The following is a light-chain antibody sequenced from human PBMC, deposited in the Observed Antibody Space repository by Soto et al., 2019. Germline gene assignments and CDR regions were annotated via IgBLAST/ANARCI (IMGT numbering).Light chain of an antibody. V-gene: IGLV2-11*01. CDR1: SSDVGAYNW. CDR3: GSYAGSYTLV. CDR2: DVT. J-gene: IGLJ3*02. Sequence: QSALTQPRSVSGSTGQSVTISCAGTSSDVGAYNWVSWYQQHPGKVPKLIIYDVTRRPSGVPDRFSGSKSGNTAALTISGLQADDEADYYCGSYAGSYTLVFGGGTKLTVL.